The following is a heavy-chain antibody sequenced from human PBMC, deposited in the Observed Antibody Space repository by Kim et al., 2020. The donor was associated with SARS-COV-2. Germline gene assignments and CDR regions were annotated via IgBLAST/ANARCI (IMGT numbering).Heavy chain of an antibody. V-gene: IGHV1-3*01. CDR2: INAGNGNT. J-gene: IGHJ4*02. D-gene: IGHD3-22*01. Sequence: ASVKVSCKASGYTFTSYAMHWVRQAPGQRLEWMGWINAGNGNTKYSQKFQGRVTITRDTSASTAYMELSSLRSEDTAVYYCARSHDYDSSPRGWSDYWGQGTLVTVSS. CDR3: ARSHDYDSSPRGWSDY. CDR1: GYTFTSYA.